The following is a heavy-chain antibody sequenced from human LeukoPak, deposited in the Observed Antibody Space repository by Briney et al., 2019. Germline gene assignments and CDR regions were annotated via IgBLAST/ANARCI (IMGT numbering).Heavy chain of an antibody. CDR3: ASRALRYCSSTSCPAQYYGVDV. CDR2: IKEDGSEK. V-gene: IGHV3-7*03. J-gene: IGHJ6*04. Sequence: GGSLRLSCAASGFIFSSYWMSWVRQAPGKGLEWVANIKEDGSEKYYVDSVKGRFTISRDNAKNSLYLQTNSLRAEDTAVYYCASRALRYCSSTSCPAQYYGVDVWGKGTTVTVSS. CDR1: GFIFSSYW. D-gene: IGHD2-2*01.